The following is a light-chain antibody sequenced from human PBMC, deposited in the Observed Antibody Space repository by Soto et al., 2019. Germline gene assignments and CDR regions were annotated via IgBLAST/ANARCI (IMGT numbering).Light chain of an antibody. Sequence: SSELTQPPSVSVSPGQTASITCSGDKLGDKYVCWYQLRSGQSPVLVIYQDRKRPSGIPERFSGSNSGNTATLTISGTQATDEADYYCQAWDSNTVVFGGGTKLTVL. J-gene: IGLJ2*01. CDR2: QDR. CDR1: KLGDKY. CDR3: QAWDSNTVV. V-gene: IGLV3-1*01.